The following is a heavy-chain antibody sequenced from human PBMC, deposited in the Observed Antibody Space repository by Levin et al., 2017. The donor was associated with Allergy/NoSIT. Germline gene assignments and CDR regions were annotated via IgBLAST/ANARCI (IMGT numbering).Heavy chain of an antibody. CDR2: IYHSGTT. V-gene: IGHV4-39*01. CDR3: ARHRYYYDSGGVDDAFEI. D-gene: IGHD3-22*01. CDR1: GGSISSSSYY. J-gene: IGHJ3*02. Sequence: SETLSLTCTVSGGSISSSSYYWGWIRQPPGKGLEWIGTIYHSGTTYFNPSLKSRVIISVDTSKNPFTLKLSSLTAADTAVYYCARHRYYYDSGGVDDAFEIWGQGTMVTVSS.